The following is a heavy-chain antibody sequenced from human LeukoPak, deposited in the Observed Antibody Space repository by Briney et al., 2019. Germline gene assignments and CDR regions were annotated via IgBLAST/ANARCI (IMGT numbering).Heavy chain of an antibody. J-gene: IGHJ5*02. CDR1: GYSFTSYW. D-gene: IGHD3-10*01. V-gene: IGHV5-51*01. CDR2: IYPGDSDT. CDR3: ARQEVRGVPYNWFDP. Sequence: GESLKISCKGSGYSFTSYWIGWVRQMPGKGLEWMGVIYPGDSDTRYSPSFQGQVTISADKSISTAYLQWSSLKASDTAMYYCARQEVRGVPYNWFDPWGQGTLVTVSS.